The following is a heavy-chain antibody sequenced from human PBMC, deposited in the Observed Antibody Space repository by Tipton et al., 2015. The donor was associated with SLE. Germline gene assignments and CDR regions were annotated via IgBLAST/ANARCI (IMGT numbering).Heavy chain of an antibody. CDR1: GYSITNGYY. D-gene: IGHD4-17*01. Sequence: TLSLTCVVSGYSITNGYYWGWIRQPPGKGLGGITNINHWGGTYYNPSLKSRVTISVDTSSNQVSLRLNSVTAADTAVYYCARDWISAGYGDYFGWYFDLWGRGTPVTVSS. CDR2: INHWGGT. V-gene: IGHV4-38-2*02. CDR3: ARDWISAGYGDYFGWYFDL. J-gene: IGHJ2*01.